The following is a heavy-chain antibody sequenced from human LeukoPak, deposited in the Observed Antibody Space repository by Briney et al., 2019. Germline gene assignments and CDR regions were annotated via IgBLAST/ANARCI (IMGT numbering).Heavy chain of an antibody. Sequence: SETLFLTCAVYGGSFSGYYWSWIRQPPGKGLEWIGKINHSGSTNYNPSLKSRVTISVDTSKNQFSLKLSSVTAADTAVYYCAREGRAYYDYVWGSYRSHYFDYWGQGTLVTVSS. CDR1: GGSFSGYY. J-gene: IGHJ4*02. CDR3: AREGRAYYDYVWGSYRSHYFDY. CDR2: INHSGST. V-gene: IGHV4-34*01. D-gene: IGHD3-16*02.